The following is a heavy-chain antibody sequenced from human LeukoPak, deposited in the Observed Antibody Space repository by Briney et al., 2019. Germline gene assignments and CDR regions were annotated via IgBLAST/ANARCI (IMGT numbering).Heavy chain of an antibody. V-gene: IGHV1-24*01. D-gene: IGHD3-3*01. CDR2: FDPEDGET. J-gene: IGHJ3*02. Sequence: GASVKVSCKVSGYTLTELSMHWVRQAPGKGLEWMGGFDPEDGETIYAQKFQGRVTMTEDTSTDTAYMELSSLRSEDTAVYYCETVHVLRFLERSAFDIWGQGTMVTVSS. CDR1: GYTLTELS. CDR3: ETVHVLRFLERSAFDI.